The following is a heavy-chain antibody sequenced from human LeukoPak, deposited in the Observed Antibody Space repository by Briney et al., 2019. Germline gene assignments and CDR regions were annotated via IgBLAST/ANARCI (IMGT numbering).Heavy chain of an antibody. Sequence: ASVKVSCKASGYTFTSYGISWVRQAPGQGLEWMGWISAYNGNTNYAQKLQGRVTMTRNTSISTAYMELSSLRSEDTAVYYCASRGAGTADFDYWGQGTLVTVSS. J-gene: IGHJ4*02. CDR2: ISAYNGNT. CDR1: GYTFTSYG. D-gene: IGHD6-19*01. V-gene: IGHV1-18*01. CDR3: ASRGAGTADFDY.